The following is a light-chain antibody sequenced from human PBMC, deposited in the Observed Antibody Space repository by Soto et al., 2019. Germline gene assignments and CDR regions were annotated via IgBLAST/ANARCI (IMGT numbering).Light chain of an antibody. CDR3: MQGTHWPWT. CDR2: KVS. Sequence: DVVMTQSPLSLPVTLGQPASISCRSSQSLIHSDGDTYLNWFQQRPGQSPRRLIYKVSDRDSGDPDRCTGRWSGTHVTLKISRVEAEDVGVYYCMQGTHWPWTFGQGTEVEIK. J-gene: IGKJ1*01. V-gene: IGKV2-30*02. CDR1: QSLIHSDGDTY.